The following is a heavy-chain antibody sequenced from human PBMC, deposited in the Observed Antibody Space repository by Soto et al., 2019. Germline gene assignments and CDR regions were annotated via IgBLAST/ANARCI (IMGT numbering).Heavy chain of an antibody. J-gene: IGHJ5*02. CDR2: IYYSGST. CDR1: GGSISSGGYY. V-gene: IGHV4-31*03. Sequence: PSETLSLTCTVSGGSISSGGYYWSWIRQHPGKGLGWIGYIYYSGSTYYNPSLKSRVTISVDTSKNQFSLKLSSVTAADTAVYYCARGNRSYYDILTGRYNWFDPWGQGTLVTVSS. CDR3: ARGNRSYYDILTGRYNWFDP. D-gene: IGHD3-9*01.